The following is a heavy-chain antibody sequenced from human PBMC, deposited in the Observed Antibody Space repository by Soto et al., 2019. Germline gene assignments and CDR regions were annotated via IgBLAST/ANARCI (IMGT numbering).Heavy chain of an antibody. CDR3: TRTKWLGAFDI. CDR1: GFTFGDYA. J-gene: IGHJ3*02. V-gene: IGHV3-49*04. D-gene: IGHD6-19*01. CDR2: IRSKAYGGTT. Sequence: PGGSLRLSCTASGFTFGDYAMSWVHQAPGKGLEWVGSIRSKAYGGTTEYAASVKGRFTISRDDSKSIAYLQMNSLKTEDTAVYYCTRTKWLGAFDIWGQGTMVTVSS.